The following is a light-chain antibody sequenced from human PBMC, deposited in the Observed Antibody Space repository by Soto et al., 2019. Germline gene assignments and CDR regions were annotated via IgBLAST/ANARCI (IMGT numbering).Light chain of an antibody. Sequence: EIQMTQSTSTLSPSVGHRVTITCGASQSISVWLAWYQQKAGKAPTLLIYKASRLESGVPSRLSGSGSETEFTLTISGLQTGDSATYYCQQYNSYSPTFGQGTKVDIK. CDR1: QSISVW. CDR3: QQYNSYSPT. J-gene: IGKJ1*01. CDR2: KAS. V-gene: IGKV1-5*03.